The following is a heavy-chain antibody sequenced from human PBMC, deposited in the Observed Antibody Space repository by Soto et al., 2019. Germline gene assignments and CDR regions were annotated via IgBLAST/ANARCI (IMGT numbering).Heavy chain of an antibody. D-gene: IGHD2-15*01. J-gene: IGHJ6*02. CDR1: GGSISSGGYY. V-gene: IGHV4-31*03. CDR2: IYYSGST. Sequence: SETLSLTCTVSGGSISSGGYYWSWIRQHPGKGLEWIGYIYYSGSTYYNPSLKSRVTISVDTSKNQFSLKLSSVTAADTAVYYCASSTLVAATSEEIYYYGMDVWGQGTTVTVSS. CDR3: ASSTLVAATSEEIYYYGMDV.